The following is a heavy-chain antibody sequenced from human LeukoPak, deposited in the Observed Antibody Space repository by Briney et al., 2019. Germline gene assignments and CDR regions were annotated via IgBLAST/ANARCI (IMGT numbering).Heavy chain of an antibody. CDR2: ISWNSGSI. CDR3: AKGERYSSSSDFDY. V-gene: IGHV3-9*03. CDR1: GFTFDDYA. J-gene: IGHJ4*02. Sequence: QAGGSLRLSCAASGFTFDDYAMHWVRQAPGKGLEWVSGISWNSGSIGYADSVKGRFTISRDNAKNSLYLQMNSLRAEDMALYYCAKGERYSSSSDFDYWGQGTLVTVSS. D-gene: IGHD6-6*01.